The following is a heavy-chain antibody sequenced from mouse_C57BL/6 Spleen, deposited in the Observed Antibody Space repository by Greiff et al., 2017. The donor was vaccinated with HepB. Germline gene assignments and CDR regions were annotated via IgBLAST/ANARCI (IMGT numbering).Heavy chain of an antibody. Sequence: QVHVKQPGAELVMPGASVKLSCKASGYTFTSYWMHWVKQRPGQGLEWIGEIDPSDSYTNYNQKFKGKSTLTVDKSSSTADMQLSSLTSEDSAVYYCARYGTAWFAYWGQGTLVTVSA. CDR2: IDPSDSYT. J-gene: IGHJ3*01. CDR1: GYTFTSYW. D-gene: IGHD4-1*01. V-gene: IGHV1-69*01. CDR3: ARYGTAWFAY.